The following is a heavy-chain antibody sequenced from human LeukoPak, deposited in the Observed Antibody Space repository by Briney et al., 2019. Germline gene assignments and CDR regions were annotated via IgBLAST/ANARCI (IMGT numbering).Heavy chain of an antibody. CDR1: GGSISSGGYY. J-gene: IGHJ3*02. CDR2: IYHSGST. Sequence: SETLSLTCTVSGGSISSGGYYWSWIRQPRGKGLEWIGYIYHSGSTYYNPSLKSRVTISVDRSKNQFSLKLSSVTAADTAVYYCARVTVTGRAFDIWGQGTMVTVSS. V-gene: IGHV4-30-2*01. D-gene: IGHD4-11*01. CDR3: ARVTVTGRAFDI.